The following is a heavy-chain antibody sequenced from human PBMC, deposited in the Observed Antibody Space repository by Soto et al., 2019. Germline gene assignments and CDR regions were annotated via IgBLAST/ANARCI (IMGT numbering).Heavy chain of an antibody. D-gene: IGHD6-13*01. J-gene: IGHJ6*02. Sequence: PGESLKISCKGSGYSFTSYWIGWVRQMPGKGLEWMGIIYPGDSDTRYSPSFQSQVTLSADKSISTAYLQWSSLKASDTAMYYCARLKQQLDDYYYYGMDVWGQGTTVTVSS. CDR1: GYSFTSYW. V-gene: IGHV5-51*01. CDR2: IYPGDSDT. CDR3: ARLKQQLDDYYYYGMDV.